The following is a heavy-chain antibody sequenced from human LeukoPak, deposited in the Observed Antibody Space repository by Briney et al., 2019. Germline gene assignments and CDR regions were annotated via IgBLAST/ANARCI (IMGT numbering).Heavy chain of an antibody. CDR1: GFTFSSYG. CDR3: AKELAAYRQWLTD. V-gene: IGHV3-30*18. CDR2: ISYDGSNK. D-gene: IGHD6-19*01. Sequence: GRSLRLSCAASGFTFSSYGMHWVRQAPGKGLEWVAVISYDGSNKYYADSAKGRFTISRDNSKNTLYLQMNSLRAEDTAVYYCAKELAAYRQWLTDWGQGTLVTVSS. J-gene: IGHJ4*02.